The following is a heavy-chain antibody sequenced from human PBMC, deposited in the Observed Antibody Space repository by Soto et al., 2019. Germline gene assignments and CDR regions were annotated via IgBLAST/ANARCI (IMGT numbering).Heavy chain of an antibody. CDR1: GYTFTSYA. D-gene: IGHD2-2*01. CDR3: AREYCSSTSCYWHFDY. CDR2: INAGNGNT. V-gene: IGHV1-3*01. J-gene: IGHJ4*02. Sequence: ASVTVSCKASGYTFTSYAMHWVRQAPGQRLEWMGWINAGNGNTKYSQKFQGRVTITRDTSASTAYMELSSLRSEDTAVYYCAREYCSSTSCYWHFDYWGQGTLVTVSS.